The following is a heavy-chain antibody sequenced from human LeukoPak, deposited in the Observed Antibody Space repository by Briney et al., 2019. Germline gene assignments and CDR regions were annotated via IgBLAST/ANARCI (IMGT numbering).Heavy chain of an antibody. Sequence: GGSLRLSCAASGFTLSDYDMGWLRQAPGKGLEWISYFFNGGATYFADSVKGRFTISTDNSKNTLYLQMNSLRAEDTAVYYCAKPPPDSSSWLFDYWGQGTLVTVSS. CDR3: AKPPPDSSSWLFDY. J-gene: IGHJ4*02. D-gene: IGHD6-13*01. CDR2: FFNGGAT. V-gene: IGHV3-23*01. CDR1: GFTLSDYD.